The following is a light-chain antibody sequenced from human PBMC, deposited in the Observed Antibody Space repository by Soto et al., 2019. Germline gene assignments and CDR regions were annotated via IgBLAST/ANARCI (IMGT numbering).Light chain of an antibody. Sequence: QSALTQPRSVSGSPGQSVTNSCTGISSDVDSYNRVSWYQQPPGTAPKLMIYEVSNRPSGVPDRFSGSKSGNTASLTISGLQAEDEADYYCCSYAGSHTWVFGTGTKLTVL. V-gene: IGLV2-18*02. J-gene: IGLJ1*01. CDR3: CSYAGSHTWV. CDR1: SSDVDSYNR. CDR2: EVS.